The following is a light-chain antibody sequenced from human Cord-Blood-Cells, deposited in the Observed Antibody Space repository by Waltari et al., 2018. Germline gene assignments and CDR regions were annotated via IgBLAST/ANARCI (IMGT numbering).Light chain of an antibody. CDR2: DAS. Sequence: SQMTQAPSSLSASVGDRVTITCQASQDISNYLNWYQQNPGKAPKHLIYDASNLETGVPSRYSGSGAGTDVTFTISSLQPEDSATYYCQQYDNLPITFGQGTRLEIK. CDR1: QDISNY. CDR3: QQYDNLPIT. V-gene: IGKV1-33*01. J-gene: IGKJ5*01.